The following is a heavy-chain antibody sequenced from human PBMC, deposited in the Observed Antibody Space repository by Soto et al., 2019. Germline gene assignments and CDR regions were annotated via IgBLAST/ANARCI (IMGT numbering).Heavy chain of an antibody. Sequence: ASVKVSCKTSGYTFTNHGISWVRQAPGQGLEWMGWISTSNGKTDYTQKLQGRLTLTTDASTSTAYMQLSNLRSDDTAVYYCARDLISYSNTALNWLDPWGQGTLVTVSS. CDR2: ISTSNGKT. V-gene: IGHV1-18*01. CDR1: GYTFTNHG. D-gene: IGHD6-13*01. CDR3: ARDLISYSNTALNWLDP. J-gene: IGHJ5*02.